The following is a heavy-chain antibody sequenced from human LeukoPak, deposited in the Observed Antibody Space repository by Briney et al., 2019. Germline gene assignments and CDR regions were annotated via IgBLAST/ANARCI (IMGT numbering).Heavy chain of an antibody. V-gene: IGHV3-21*01. CDR2: ISSSSSYI. CDR1: GFTFSNYD. CDR3: AGTYGSGSYPNY. D-gene: IGHD3-10*01. Sequence: GGSLRLSCAASGFTFSNYDMNWVRQAPGKGLEWVSSISSSSSYIYYADSVKGRFAISRDNAKNSLYLLMYSLRAEDTAVYYCAGTYGSGSYPNYWGQGTLVTVSS. J-gene: IGHJ4*02.